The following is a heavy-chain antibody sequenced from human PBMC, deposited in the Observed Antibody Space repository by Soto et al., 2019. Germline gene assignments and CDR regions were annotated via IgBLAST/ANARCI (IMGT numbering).Heavy chain of an antibody. CDR2: INEDSTYI. D-gene: IGHD3-3*01. J-gene: IGHJ6*03. Sequence: EVRLVESGGSLVKPGGSLRLSCAASGFTFSAISMNWVRQAPGKGLEWLSSINEDSTYIYYGDSLRGRSTISRDNAKDSLSLQIDSLRAEDTAVYYCVRDFGQYFRSGYMDVWGDGATVIVS. CDR1: GFTFSAIS. CDR3: VRDFGQYFRSGYMDV. V-gene: IGHV3-21*02.